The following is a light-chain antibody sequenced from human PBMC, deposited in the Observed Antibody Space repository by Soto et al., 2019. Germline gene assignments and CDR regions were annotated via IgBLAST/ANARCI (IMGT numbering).Light chain of an antibody. CDR2: DVS. Sequence: QSVLTRPASVSGSPGQSITISCTGTGSDVGGYNYVSWYQQHPGKAPKLMIYDVSNRPSGVSNRFSGSKSGNTASLTISGLQAEDEADYYCSSYTSSSTLLDVFGTGTKVTVL. CDR1: GSDVGGYNY. CDR3: SSYTSSSTLLDV. J-gene: IGLJ1*01. V-gene: IGLV2-14*01.